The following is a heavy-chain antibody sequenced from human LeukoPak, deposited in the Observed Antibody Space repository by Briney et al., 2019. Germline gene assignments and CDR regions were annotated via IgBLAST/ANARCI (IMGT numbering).Heavy chain of an antibody. J-gene: IGHJ5*02. CDR1: GFTFSSYA. CDR3: ARGSTAMVTSWFDP. CDR2: ITSTGSYI. D-gene: IGHD5-18*01. Sequence: GGSLRLSCAASGFTFSSYAMNWVRQAPGKGLEWVSSITSTGSYIYYADSVKGRFTVSRDNAKNSLSLQMNHLRGEDTAVYYCARGSTAMVTSWFDPWGQGTLVTVSS. V-gene: IGHV3-21*01.